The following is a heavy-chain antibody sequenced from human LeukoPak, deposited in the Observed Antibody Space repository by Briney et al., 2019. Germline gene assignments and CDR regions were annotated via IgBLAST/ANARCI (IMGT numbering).Heavy chain of an antibody. CDR2: ISYDGSNK. Sequence: GRSLRLSCAASGFTFRSYAMHWVRQAPGKGLEWVAVISYDGSNKYYADSVKGRFTISRDNSKNTLYLQMNSLRAEDTALYYCAKDLGTYYYDSSPWDYWGQGTLVTVSS. D-gene: IGHD3-22*01. CDR1: GFTFRSYA. CDR3: AKDLGTYYYDSSPWDY. J-gene: IGHJ4*02. V-gene: IGHV3-30-3*01.